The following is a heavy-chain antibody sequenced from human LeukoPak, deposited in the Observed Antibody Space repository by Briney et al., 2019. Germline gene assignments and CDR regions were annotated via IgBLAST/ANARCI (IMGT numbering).Heavy chain of an antibody. V-gene: IGHV4-61*09. J-gene: IGHJ4*02. D-gene: IGHD3-22*01. Sequence: PSETLSLTCNVSGGSISSGSYCWSWIRQPAGKGLEWIGHIHISGNTNYNPSLKSRVTISVDTSKNQFSLKLTSVSAADTAVYYCARTPVYYYDSSGYSPDVYYFDYWGQGTLVTVSS. CDR2: IHISGNT. CDR3: ARTPVYYYDSSGYSPDVYYFDY. CDR1: GGSISSGSYC.